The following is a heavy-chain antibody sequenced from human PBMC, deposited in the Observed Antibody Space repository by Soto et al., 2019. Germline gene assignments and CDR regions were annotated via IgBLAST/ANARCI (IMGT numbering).Heavy chain of an antibody. J-gene: IGHJ6*02. CDR3: GCSNWNDATRHPGYDGMDV. Sequence: VGSLRLSCAASGFTFSSYWMSWVRQAPGKGLEWVANIKQDGSEKYYVDSVKGRFTISRDNAKNSLYLQMNSLRAEDTAVYYCGCSNWNDATRHPGYDGMDVWGHGTTVTVSS. CDR1: GFTFSSYW. CDR2: IKQDGSEK. D-gene: IGHD1-1*01. V-gene: IGHV3-7*05.